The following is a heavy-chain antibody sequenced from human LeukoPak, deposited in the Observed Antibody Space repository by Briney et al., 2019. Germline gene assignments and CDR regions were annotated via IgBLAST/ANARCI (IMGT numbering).Heavy chain of an antibody. V-gene: IGHV1-69*05. Sequence: SVKVSCKASGGTFSSYAISWVRQAPGQGLEWMGRIIPIFGTANYAQKFQGRVTITTDESTSTAYMELSSLRSEDTAVYYCARGTYYYDSSGYYGAFDIWGQGTMVTVSS. J-gene: IGHJ3*02. D-gene: IGHD3-22*01. CDR1: GGTFSSYA. CDR3: ARGTYYYDSSGYYGAFDI. CDR2: IIPIFGTA.